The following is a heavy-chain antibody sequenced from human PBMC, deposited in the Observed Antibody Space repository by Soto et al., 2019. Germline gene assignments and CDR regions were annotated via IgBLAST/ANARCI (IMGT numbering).Heavy chain of an antibody. V-gene: IGHV4-59*01. CDR3: ARGQDWGTLDY. D-gene: IGHD7-27*01. CDR2: FSYSGST. Sequence: QVQLQESGPGLVKPSETLSLTCTVSGGSITTYYWSWIRQPPGKGLEWIGYFSYSGSTNYNPSITSRVTISEDPSNKQFFLKLSSVTAADTDMYYCARGQDWGTLDYWGQGTLVIVSS. CDR1: GGSITTYY. J-gene: IGHJ4*02.